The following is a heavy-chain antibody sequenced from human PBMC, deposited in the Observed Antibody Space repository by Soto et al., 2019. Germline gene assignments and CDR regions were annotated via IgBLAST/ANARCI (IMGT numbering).Heavy chain of an antibody. CDR1: GYTFTSYD. CDR2: MNPNRGNT. J-gene: IGHJ5*02. CDR3: ARGIKYGAYSRWCDP. V-gene: IGHV1-8*01. D-gene: IGHD4-17*01. Sequence: QVQLVQSGAEVKKPGASVKVSCKASGYTFTSYDINWVRQATGQGLEYLGWMNPNRGNTGYVQKFQGRVTMTRDTSISTAYMELSSLRSEDTAVYYCARGIKYGAYSRWCDPWGQGTLVSVSS.